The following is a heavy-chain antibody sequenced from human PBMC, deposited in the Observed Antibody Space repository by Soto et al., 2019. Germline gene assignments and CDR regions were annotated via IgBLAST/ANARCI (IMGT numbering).Heavy chain of an antibody. CDR1: GYSFTSYW. V-gene: IGHV5-10-1*01. J-gene: IGHJ4*02. CDR3: ARQKYRGSYYIPPMAY. Sequence: PGESLKISCKGSGYSFTSYWISWVRQMPGKGLEWMGRIDPSDSYTNYSPSFQGHVTISADKSISTAYLQWSSLKASDTAMYYCARQKYRGSYYIPPMAYWGQGTLVTVSS. CDR2: IDPSDSYT. D-gene: IGHD3-10*01.